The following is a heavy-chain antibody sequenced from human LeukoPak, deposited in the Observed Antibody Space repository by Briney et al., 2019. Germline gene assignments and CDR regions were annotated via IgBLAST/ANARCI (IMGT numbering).Heavy chain of an antibody. CDR2: IYYTGIT. D-gene: IGHD3-16*01. Sequence: SETLSLTCTVSGGSVSSGSHYYNWIRQHPGKGLEWIGYIYYTGITSYNPSLKSRVSMSADTSMNQVSLKLNSLTAADTAVYYCAASSGVTLGRFWGQGTLVTVSS. CDR1: GGSVSSGSHY. CDR3: AASSGVTLGRF. V-gene: IGHV4-31*03. J-gene: IGHJ4*02.